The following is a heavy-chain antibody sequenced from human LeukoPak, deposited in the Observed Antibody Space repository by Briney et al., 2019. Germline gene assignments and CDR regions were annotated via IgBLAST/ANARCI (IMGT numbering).Heavy chain of an antibody. D-gene: IGHD2-21*02. J-gene: IGHJ5*02. CDR1: GYTFTSYY. CDR3: ARGGCGGDCYAHNWFDP. CDR2: INPSGGST. Sequence: EASVKVSCKASGYTFTSYYMHWVRQAPGQGLEWMGIINPSGGSTSYAQKFQGRVTMTRDTSTSTVYMELSSLRSEDTAVYYCARGGCGGDCYAHNWFDPWGQGTLATVSS. V-gene: IGHV1-46*01.